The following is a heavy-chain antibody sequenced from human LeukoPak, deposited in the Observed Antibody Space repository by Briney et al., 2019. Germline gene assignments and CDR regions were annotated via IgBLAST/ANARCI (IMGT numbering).Heavy chain of an antibody. CDR1: GYTFTGYY. V-gene: IGHV1-2*02. J-gene: IGHJ4*02. CDR2: INPNSGGT. Sequence: ASVKVSCKASGYTFTGYYMHWVRQAPGQGLEWMGWINPNSGGTNYAQKFQGRVTMTRDTSISTAYMELSRLRSHDTAVYYCAGETRFGELLWIFDYWGQGTLVTVSS. D-gene: IGHD3-10*02. CDR3: AGETRFGELLWIFDY.